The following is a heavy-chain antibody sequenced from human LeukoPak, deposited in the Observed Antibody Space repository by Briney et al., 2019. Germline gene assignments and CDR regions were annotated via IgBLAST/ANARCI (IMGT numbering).Heavy chain of an antibody. J-gene: IGHJ3*02. V-gene: IGHV3-30-3*01. CDR3: ARATYYYDSSGYYHDAFDI. Sequence: GGSLRLSCAASGFTFSSYAMHWVRQAPGKGLEWVAVISYDGSNKYYADSVKGRFTISRGNSKNTLYLQMNSLRAEDTAVYYCARATYYYDSSGYYHDAFDIWGQGTMVTVSS. D-gene: IGHD3-22*01. CDR2: ISYDGSNK. CDR1: GFTFSSYA.